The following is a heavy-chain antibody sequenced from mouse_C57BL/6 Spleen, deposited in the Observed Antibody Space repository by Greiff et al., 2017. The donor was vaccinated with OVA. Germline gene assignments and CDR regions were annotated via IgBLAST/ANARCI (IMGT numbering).Heavy chain of an antibody. CDR3: AREGLGRGWYFDV. J-gene: IGHJ1*03. Sequence: QVQLQQPGAELVKPGASVKLSCKASGYTFTSYWMHWVKQRPGQGLEWIGMIHPNSGSTNYNEKFKSKATLTVDKSSSSAYMQLSSLTSADSAVYYCAREGLGRGWYFDVWGTGTTVTVSS. CDR2: IHPNSGST. V-gene: IGHV1-64*01. D-gene: IGHD4-1*01. CDR1: GYTFTSYW.